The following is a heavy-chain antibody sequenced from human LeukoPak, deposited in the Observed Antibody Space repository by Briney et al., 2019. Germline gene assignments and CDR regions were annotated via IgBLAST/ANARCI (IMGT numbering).Heavy chain of an antibody. CDR1: GYTFTGYY. J-gene: IGHJ4*02. V-gene: IGHV1-2*06. CDR3: ARVSRQLVLIDY. Sequence: SVKVSCKASGYTFTGYYMHWVRQAPGQGLEWMERINPNSGGTNYAQKFQGRVTMTRDTSISTAYMELSRLRSDDTAVYYCARVSRQLVLIDYWGQGTLVTVSS. CDR2: INPNSGGT. D-gene: IGHD6-13*01.